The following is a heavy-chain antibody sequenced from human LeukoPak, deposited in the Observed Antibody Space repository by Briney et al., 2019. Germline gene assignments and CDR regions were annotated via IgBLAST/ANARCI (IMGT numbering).Heavy chain of an antibody. V-gene: IGHV4-59*01. CDR1: SGSISSYY. Sequence: SETLSLTCTVSSGSISSYYWSWIRQPPGKGPEWIGYIYYSGSTNYNPSLKSRVTISVDTSKNQFSLKLSSVTAADTAVYYCARGAAAGIITDDAFDIWGQGTMVTVSS. D-gene: IGHD6-13*01. J-gene: IGHJ3*02. CDR3: ARGAAAGIITDDAFDI. CDR2: IYYSGST.